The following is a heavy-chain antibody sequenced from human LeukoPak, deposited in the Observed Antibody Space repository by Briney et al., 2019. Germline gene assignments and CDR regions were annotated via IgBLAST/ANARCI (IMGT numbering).Heavy chain of an antibody. CDR2: INGDASST. Sequence: GGSLRLSCAASGLTLSGYWMHWARHAPGKGLVWVSRINGDASSTSYADSVKGRFTISRDNAKSTLYLQMNSLRVEDTAVYYCARARGNTYGYFEYWGQGTLVTVSS. CDR3: ARARGNTYGYFEY. V-gene: IGHV3-74*01. CDR1: GLTLSGYW. J-gene: IGHJ4*02. D-gene: IGHD5-18*01.